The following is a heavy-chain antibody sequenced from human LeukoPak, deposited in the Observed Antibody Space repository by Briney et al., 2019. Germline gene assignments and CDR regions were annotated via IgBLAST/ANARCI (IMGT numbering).Heavy chain of an antibody. J-gene: IGHJ5*02. CDR2: IYYSGST. CDR3: ARMGPAREINWFHP. D-gene: IGHD2-15*01. Sequence: SETLSLTCTVSGDSISSYYWSWIRQPPGKGLEWIGYIYYSGSTNYNPSLRSRVTMSLDTSKNQFSLKLSSVTAADTALYYCARMGPAREINWFHPWGQGTLVTVSS. CDR1: GDSISSYY. V-gene: IGHV4-59*01.